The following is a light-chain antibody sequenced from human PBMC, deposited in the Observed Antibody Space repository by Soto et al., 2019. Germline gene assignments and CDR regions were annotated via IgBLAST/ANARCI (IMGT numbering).Light chain of an antibody. CDR1: QSVTSTY. CDR3: QQYGSSPYT. CDR2: GAS. V-gene: IGKV3-20*01. J-gene: IGKJ2*01. Sequence: EIVLTQSPGTLSLSPGERATLSYRASQSVTSTYLAWYQQKPGQAPRLLIYGASSRATGIPERFSGSGSGTDFTLTISRLEPEDFAVYYCQQYGSSPYTFGKGPKLEIK.